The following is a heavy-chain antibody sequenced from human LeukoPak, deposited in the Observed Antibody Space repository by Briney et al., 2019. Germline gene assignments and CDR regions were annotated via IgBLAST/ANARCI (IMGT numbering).Heavy chain of an antibody. J-gene: IGHJ4*02. D-gene: IGHD2-2*02. Sequence: PGGSLRLPCAASGFTFSSYAMHWVRQAPGKGLEYVSGISTNGGSTYYADSVKGRFTISRDNSKNSLYLQMNSLRAEDTAVYYCARGPIPDYWGQGTLVTVSS. CDR3: ARGPIPDY. CDR2: ISTNGGST. CDR1: GFTFSSYA. V-gene: IGHV3-64*02.